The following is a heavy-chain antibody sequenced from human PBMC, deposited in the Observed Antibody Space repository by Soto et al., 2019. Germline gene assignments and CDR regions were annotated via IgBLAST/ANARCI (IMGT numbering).Heavy chain of an antibody. CDR1: GITFSDHD. CDR3: VLWVRGIINY. V-gene: IGHV3-72*01. CDR2: SRTRADNYAT. D-gene: IGHD3-10*01. J-gene: IGHJ4*02. Sequence: EVQLVESGGGLVQPGGSLRLSCAISGITFSDHDIDWVRQAAGKGLEWLGRSRTRADNYATDYAASVKGRFTFSRDDSKSSLSLQMRSLETGDTAMYYCVLWVRGIINYWGQGTLVTVSS.